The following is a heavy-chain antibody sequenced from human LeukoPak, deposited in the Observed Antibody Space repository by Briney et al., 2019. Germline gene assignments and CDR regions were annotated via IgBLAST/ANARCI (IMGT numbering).Heavy chain of an antibody. Sequence: GGSLRLSCTASGFTFSDYAMSWVRQAPGMGLEWVGFIRRSASGGTTQYAASVNGRFTISRDDSKSIAYLQMNSLKTEDTAVYYCTREFQGDYWGQGTLVTVSS. V-gene: IGHV3-49*04. CDR1: GFTFSDYA. J-gene: IGHJ4*02. CDR3: TREFQGDY. CDR2: IRRSASGGTT.